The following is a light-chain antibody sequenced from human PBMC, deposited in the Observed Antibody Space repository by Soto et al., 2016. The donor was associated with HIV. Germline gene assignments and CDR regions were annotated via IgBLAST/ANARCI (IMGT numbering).Light chain of an antibody. V-gene: IGKV1-5*03. Sequence: DIQMTQSPPTLSASVGDRVTITCRASQSIGRFLAWYQQKPGEAPKLLIYKASSLERGVPPRTSGSGSGTEFTFTISSLQPDDFATYYCQQFNSYPTTFGQGTKVEIK. CDR1: QSIGRF. J-gene: IGKJ1*01. CDR2: KAS. CDR3: QQFNSYPTT.